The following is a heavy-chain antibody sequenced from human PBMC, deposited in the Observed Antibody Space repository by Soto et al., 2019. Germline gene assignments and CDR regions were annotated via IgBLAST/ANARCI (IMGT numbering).Heavy chain of an antibody. D-gene: IGHD6-13*01. J-gene: IGHJ6*04. Sequence: GESLKISCKGSGYSFTSYWIGWVRQMPGKGLEWMGIIYPGDSDTRYSPSFQGQVTISADKSISTAYLQWSSLKASDTAMYYCARRAAAAYYYYGMDVWGKGTTVTVSS. CDR3: ARRAAAAYYYYGMDV. V-gene: IGHV5-51*01. CDR2: IYPGDSDT. CDR1: GYSFTSYW.